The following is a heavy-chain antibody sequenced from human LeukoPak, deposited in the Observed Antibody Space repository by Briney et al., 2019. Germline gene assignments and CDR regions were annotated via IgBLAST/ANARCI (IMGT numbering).Heavy chain of an antibody. V-gene: IGHV1-69*02. J-gene: IGHJ4*02. Sequence: SVKVSCKASGGTFSSYTISWVRQAPGQGLEWMGRVIPILGIANYAQKFQGRVTITADKSTSTAYMELSSLRSEDTAVYYCVRHSGSSSFDYWGQGTLVTVSS. D-gene: IGHD1-26*01. CDR1: GGTFSSYT. CDR2: VIPILGIA. CDR3: VRHSGSSSFDY.